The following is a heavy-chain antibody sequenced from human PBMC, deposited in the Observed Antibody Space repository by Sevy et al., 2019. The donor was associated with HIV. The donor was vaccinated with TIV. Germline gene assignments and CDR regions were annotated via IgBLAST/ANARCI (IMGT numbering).Heavy chain of an antibody. CDR1: GFIFSNYD. CDR3: ARALDYYDSGGYFY. Sequence: GGSLRLSCVASGFIFSNYDMNWVRQAPGKGLEWVSSISSASSYIYYADSVKGRFTVSRDNAKDSLYLQMHSLRAEDTATDYCARALDYYDSGGYFYWGLGTLVTVSS. D-gene: IGHD3-22*01. CDR2: ISSASSYI. V-gene: IGHV3-21*01. J-gene: IGHJ4*02.